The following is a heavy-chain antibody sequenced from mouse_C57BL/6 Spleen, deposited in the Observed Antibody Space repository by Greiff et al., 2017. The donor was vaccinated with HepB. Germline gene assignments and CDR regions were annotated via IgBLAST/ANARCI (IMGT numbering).Heavy chain of an antibody. CDR1: GFTFSDYY. CDR2: INYDGSST. D-gene: IGHD4-1*01. Sequence: DVKLVESEGGLVQPGSSMKLSCTASGFTFSDYYMAWVRQVPEKGLEWVANINYDGSSTYYLDSLKSRFIISRDNAKNILYLQMSSLKSEDTATYYCARGWDYYAMDYWGQGTSVTVSS. CDR3: ARGWDYYAMDY. J-gene: IGHJ4*01. V-gene: IGHV5-16*01.